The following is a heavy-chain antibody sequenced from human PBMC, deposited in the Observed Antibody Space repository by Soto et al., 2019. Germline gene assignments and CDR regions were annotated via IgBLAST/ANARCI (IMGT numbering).Heavy chain of an antibody. V-gene: IGHV3-30*18. J-gene: IGHJ4*02. Sequence: GGSLRLSCAASGFTFSSYGMHWVRQAPGKGLEWVAVISYDGSNKYYADSVKGRFTISRDNSKNTLYLQMNSLRAEDTAVYYCEQVSVDQSFDYWGQGTLVTVYS. CDR1: GFTFSSYG. CDR3: EQVSVDQSFDY. D-gene: IGHD3-3*02. CDR2: ISYDGSNK.